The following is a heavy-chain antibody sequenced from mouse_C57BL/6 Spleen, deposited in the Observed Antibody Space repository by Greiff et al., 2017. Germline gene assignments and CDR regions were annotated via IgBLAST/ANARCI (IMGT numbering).Heavy chain of an antibody. CDR3: AREGTTVVATGYFDV. CDR2: IDPSDSET. CDR1: GYTFTSYW. J-gene: IGHJ1*03. Sequence: QVQLQQPGAELVRPGSSVKLSCKASGYTFTSYWMHWVKQRPIQGLEWIGNIDPSDSETHYNQKFKDKATLTVDKSSSTAYMQLSSLTSEDSAVYDGAREGTTVVATGYFDVWGTGTTVTVSS. V-gene: IGHV1-52*01. D-gene: IGHD1-1*01.